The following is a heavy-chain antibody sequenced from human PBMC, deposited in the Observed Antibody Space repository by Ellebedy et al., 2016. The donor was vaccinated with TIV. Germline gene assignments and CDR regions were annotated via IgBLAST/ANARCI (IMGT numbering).Heavy chain of an antibody. Sequence: GESLKISCAASGFTFSDYYMNWIRQAPGKGLEWVSKMSSSGNTIYYAESVKGRFTISRDNAKNSLYLQMKSLRAEDTAVYYCAREGGRATDAFDIWGQGTMVTVSS. CDR3: AREGGRATDAFDI. D-gene: IGHD1-26*01. CDR2: MSSSGNTI. CDR1: GFTFSDYY. J-gene: IGHJ3*02. V-gene: IGHV3-11*01.